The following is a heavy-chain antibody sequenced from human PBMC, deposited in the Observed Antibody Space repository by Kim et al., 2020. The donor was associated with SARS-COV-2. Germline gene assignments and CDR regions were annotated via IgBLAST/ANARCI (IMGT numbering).Heavy chain of an antibody. CDR2: MNPNLGNT. V-gene: IGHV1-8*01. Sequence: ASVKVSCKASGYSFTGYDINWVRQATGQGLEGMGWMNPNLGNTGYAQKFQGRVTLTWDTSIRTAYMELSSLKSEDTAVYYCARRAASPDYKYFAMDVWGQGTTVTVSS. J-gene: IGHJ6*02. CDR1: GYSFTGYD. D-gene: IGHD3-16*01. CDR3: ARRAASPDYKYFAMDV.